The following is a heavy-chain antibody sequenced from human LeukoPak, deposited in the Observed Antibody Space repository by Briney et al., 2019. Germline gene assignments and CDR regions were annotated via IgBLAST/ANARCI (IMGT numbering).Heavy chain of an antibody. CDR1: GYSISNGYN. Sequence: SETLSLTCTVSGYSISNGYNWGWVRQPPGKGLECIGSISHTGSTYYNPSLESRVTISLGTSNNQFSLELSSVTAADTAVYYCARTYINFSNYFDPWRQGSLVTVSS. CDR3: ARTYINFSNYFDP. J-gene: IGHJ5*02. D-gene: IGHD4-11*01. CDR2: ISHTGST. V-gene: IGHV4-38-2*02.